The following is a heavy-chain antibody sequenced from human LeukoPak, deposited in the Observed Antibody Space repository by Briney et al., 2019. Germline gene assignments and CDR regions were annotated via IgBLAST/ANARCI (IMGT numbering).Heavy chain of an antibody. V-gene: IGHV1-18*01. CDR3: ARDPGGVGATYHDAFDI. CDR1: GYTFTSYG. Sequence: ASVKVSCKASGYTFTSYGISWVRRAPGQGLEWMGWISAYNGNTNYAQKLQGRVTMTTDTSTSTAYMELRSLRSDDTAVYYCARDPGGVGATYHDAFDIWGQGTMVTVSS. D-gene: IGHD1-26*01. CDR2: ISAYNGNT. J-gene: IGHJ3*02.